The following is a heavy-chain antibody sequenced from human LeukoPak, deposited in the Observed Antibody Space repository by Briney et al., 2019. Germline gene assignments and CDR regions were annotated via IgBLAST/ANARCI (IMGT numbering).Heavy chain of an antibody. Sequence: GGSLRLSCAASGFTFSKAWMTWVRQAPGKGLEWVGRIKSKSDYGTTDYAAPVKGRFIISRDDSKNTLYLQMNSPKTEDTAMYYCARVTAYYDYGMDVWGQGTTVTVSS. CDR1: GFTFSKAW. D-gene: IGHD2-21*02. CDR2: IKSKSDYGTT. J-gene: IGHJ6*02. CDR3: ARVTAYYDYGMDV. V-gene: IGHV3-15*01.